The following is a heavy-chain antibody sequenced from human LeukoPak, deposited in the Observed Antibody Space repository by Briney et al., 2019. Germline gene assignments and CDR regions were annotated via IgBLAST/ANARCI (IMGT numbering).Heavy chain of an antibody. Sequence: GGSLRLSCAASGFTFSSYGMHWVRQAPGKGLEWVAFIRYDGSNKYYADSVKGRFTISRDNSKNTLYLQMSSLRAEDTAVYYCAKDGGEYYDILTGYYPRLYYMDVWGKGTTVTISS. CDR1: GFTFSSYG. CDR3: AKDGGEYYDILTGYYPRLYYMDV. D-gene: IGHD3-9*01. J-gene: IGHJ6*03. CDR2: IRYDGSNK. V-gene: IGHV3-30*02.